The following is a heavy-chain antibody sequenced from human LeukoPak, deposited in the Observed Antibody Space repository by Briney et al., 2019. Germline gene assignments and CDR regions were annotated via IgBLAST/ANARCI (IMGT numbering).Heavy chain of an antibody. V-gene: IGHV1-2*02. D-gene: IGHD2-8*01. CDR2: INPNSGGT. CDR1: GYTFTAYY. CDR3: ARDSYLMVYGDAFDI. J-gene: IGHJ3*02. Sequence: SVKVSCKASGYTFTAYYLHWVRQAPGQGLEWMGWINPNSGGTNYAQKFQGRVTMTRDTSISTAYMELSRLRSDDTAVYYCARDSYLMVYGDAFDIWGQGTMVTVSS.